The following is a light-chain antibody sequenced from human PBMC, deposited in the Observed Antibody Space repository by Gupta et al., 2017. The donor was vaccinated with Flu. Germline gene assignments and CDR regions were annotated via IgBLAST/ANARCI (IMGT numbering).Light chain of an antibody. V-gene: IGKV3-15*01. CDR3: QQDNNWPQT. Sequence: EIVMTQSPATLSVAPRERATLSCRASQSVSSNLAWYQQKPGQAPRLLIYGASTRATGIPARFSGSGSGTEFTLTISSLQSEDFAVYYCQQDNNWPQTFGQGTKVEIK. CDR2: GAS. J-gene: IGKJ1*01. CDR1: QSVSSN.